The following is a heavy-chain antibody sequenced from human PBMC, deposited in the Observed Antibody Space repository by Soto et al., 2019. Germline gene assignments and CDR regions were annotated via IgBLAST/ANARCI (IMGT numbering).Heavy chain of an antibody. D-gene: IGHD3-22*01. J-gene: IGHJ3*02. CDR1: GGTFSSYA. V-gene: IGHV1-69*13. Sequence: SVKVSCKASGGTFSSYAISWVRQAPGQGLEWMGGIIPIFGTANYAQKFQGRVTITADESTSTAYMELSSLRSEDTAVYYCASGPLTLYSYDSSGPSAFDIWGQGTMVTVSS. CDR3: ASGPLTLYSYDSSGPSAFDI. CDR2: IIPIFGTA.